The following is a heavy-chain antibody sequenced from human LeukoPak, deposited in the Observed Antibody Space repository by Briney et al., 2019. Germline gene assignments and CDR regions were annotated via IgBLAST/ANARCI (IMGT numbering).Heavy chain of an antibody. CDR1: GFTFSSSG. D-gene: IGHD5-18*01. J-gene: IGHJ4*02. CDR3: ARHLSGITGYTYGRGIDY. V-gene: IGHV3-23*01. Sequence: PGGSLRLSCVASGFTFSSSGMTWVRQAPGKRMEWVSAISASGGLTYYADSVKGHFTISRDNSKNTLYLKMSSLRAEDTAVYYCARHLSGITGYTYGRGIDYWGQGTLVTVSS. CDR2: ISASGGLT.